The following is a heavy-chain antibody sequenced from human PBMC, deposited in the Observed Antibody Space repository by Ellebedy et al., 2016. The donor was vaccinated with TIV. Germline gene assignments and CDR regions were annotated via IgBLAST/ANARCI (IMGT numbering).Heavy chain of an antibody. J-gene: IGHJ6*03. CDR1: GFTFSRYW. D-gene: IGHD3-3*01. V-gene: IGHV3-7*01. Sequence: GESLKISXAASGFTFSRYWMSWVRQAPGKGLEWVANIKQDGTEKYYVDSVKGRFTISRDNAKNSLYLQMNSLRAEDTAVFYCARDEGRFYNYYHYYYMDVWGKGTTVTVSS. CDR2: IKQDGTEK. CDR3: ARDEGRFYNYYHYYYMDV.